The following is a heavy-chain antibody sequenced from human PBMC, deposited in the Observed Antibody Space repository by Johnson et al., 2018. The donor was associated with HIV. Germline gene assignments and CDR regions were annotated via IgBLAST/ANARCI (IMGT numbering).Heavy chain of an antibody. CDR3: AKDYGDYGFVRDAFDI. CDR1: GFTYNTYA. J-gene: IGHJ3*02. D-gene: IGHD4-17*01. Sequence: QVQLVESGGGVVQPGRSLRLSCAASGFTYNTYAMHWVRQAPGKGLEWVALISYDGIEKYYADSVKGRFTISRDNSRNTLFLQMNSLRAEDTAVYYCAKDYGDYGFVRDAFDIWGQGTVVTVSS. V-gene: IGHV3-30*18. CDR2: ISYDGIEK.